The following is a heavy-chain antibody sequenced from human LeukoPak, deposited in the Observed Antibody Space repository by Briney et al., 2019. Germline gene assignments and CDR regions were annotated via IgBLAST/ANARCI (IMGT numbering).Heavy chain of an antibody. CDR1: GYSISSGYY. V-gene: IGHV4-38-2*02. Sequence: SETLSLTCTASGYSISSGYYWGWIRQPPGKGLEWIGSIYHSGSTYYNPSLKSRVTISVDTSKNQFSLKLSSVTAADTAVYYCARPSQHDSSGDDQDYWGQGTLVTVSS. CDR2: IYHSGST. J-gene: IGHJ4*02. D-gene: IGHD3-22*01. CDR3: ARPSQHDSSGDDQDY.